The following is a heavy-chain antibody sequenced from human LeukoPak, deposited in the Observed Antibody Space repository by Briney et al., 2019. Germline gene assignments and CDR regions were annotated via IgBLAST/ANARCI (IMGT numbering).Heavy chain of an antibody. V-gene: IGHV3-30*02. CDR2: IRSGGISK. J-gene: IGHJ4*02. Sequence: GGSLRLSCVASGFSIGSFWMSWVRQAPGKGLEWVALIRSGGISKNYADSVKGRFTISRDTSKNTVYLQMDSLRAEDTAVYSCVRWSGDYPSYYLDYWGQGTLVTVSS. D-gene: IGHD4-17*01. CDR1: GFSIGSFW. CDR3: VRWSGDYPSYYLDY.